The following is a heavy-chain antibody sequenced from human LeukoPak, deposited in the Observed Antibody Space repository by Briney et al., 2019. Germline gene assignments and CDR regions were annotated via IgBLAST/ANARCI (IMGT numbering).Heavy chain of an antibody. CDR2: ISSSSSYI. D-gene: IGHD2-21*02. CDR3: ARAGYCGGDCYPGYYYYYMDV. V-gene: IGHV3-21*01. CDR1: GFIFSSYS. Sequence: GGSLRLSCAASGFIFSSYSMNWVRQAPGKGLEWVSSISSSSSYIYYADSVKGRFTISRDNAKNSLYLQMNSLRAEDAAVYYCARAGYCGGDCYPGYYYYYMDVWGKGTTVTVSS. J-gene: IGHJ6*03.